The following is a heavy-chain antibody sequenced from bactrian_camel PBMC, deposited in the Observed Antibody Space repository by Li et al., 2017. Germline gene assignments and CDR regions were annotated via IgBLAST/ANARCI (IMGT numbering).Heavy chain of an antibody. D-gene: IGHD2*01. Sequence: HVQLVESGGGSVQAGGSLRLSCAASGYTYNRNCMAWFRQAPGKEREGVTRIYTGSGNTYYADSVKGRFTISQDNAKNTVYLQMNSLKPEDTAMHYCAARGPYCYTKLSVADFTYWGQGTQVTVS. CDR3: AARGPYCYTKLSVADFTY. CDR2: IYTGSGNT. CDR1: GYTYNRNC. J-gene: IGHJ6*01. V-gene: IGHV3S1*01.